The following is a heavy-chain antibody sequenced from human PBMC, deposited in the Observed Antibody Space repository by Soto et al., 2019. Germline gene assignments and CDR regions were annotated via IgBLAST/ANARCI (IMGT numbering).Heavy chain of an antibody. V-gene: IGHV3-21*01. CDR3: ARDGARGFGEDDY. CDR2: ISSSSSYI. J-gene: IGHJ4*02. CDR1: GFTFSSYS. Sequence: EVQLVESGGGLVKPGGSLRLSCAASGFTFSSYSMNWVRQAPGKGLECVSSISSSSSYIYYADSVKGRFTISRDNAKNSVYLQMNSLRAEDTAVYYCARDGARGFGEDDYWGQGTLVTVSS. D-gene: IGHD3-10*01.